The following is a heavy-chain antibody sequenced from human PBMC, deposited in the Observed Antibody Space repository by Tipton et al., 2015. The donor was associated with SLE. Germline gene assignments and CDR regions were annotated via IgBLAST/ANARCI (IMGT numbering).Heavy chain of an antibody. J-gene: IGHJ4*03. V-gene: IGHV4-38-2*02. CDR2: IYRTGTT. CDR1: DDSVSSAYY. CDR3: ARSWSGRREFDY. Sequence: TLSLTCIVSDDSVSSAYYWAWIRQPPGKGLQWIACIYRTGTTYVNPSLKSRVSMSMDTSNNRFSLTMTSLTVADTAVYYCARSWSGRREFDYWGQGTTVTVSS. D-gene: IGHD1-26*01.